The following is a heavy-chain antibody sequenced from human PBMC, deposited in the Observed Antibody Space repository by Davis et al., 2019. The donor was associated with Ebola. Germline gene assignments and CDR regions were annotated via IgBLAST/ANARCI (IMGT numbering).Heavy chain of an antibody. J-gene: IGHJ4*01. CDR1: GFTFSSYG. CDR2: IRYDGSNK. CDR3: VKDRQVATASYFDS. V-gene: IGHV3-30*02. Sequence: GESLKISCVASGFTFSSYGMHWVRQAPGKGLEWVAFIRYDGSNKYYADSVKGRFTISRDNSKNSLYLQMDGLSAEDTAIYYCVKDRQVATASYFDSWGQGTLVIVSS. D-gene: IGHD2-15*01.